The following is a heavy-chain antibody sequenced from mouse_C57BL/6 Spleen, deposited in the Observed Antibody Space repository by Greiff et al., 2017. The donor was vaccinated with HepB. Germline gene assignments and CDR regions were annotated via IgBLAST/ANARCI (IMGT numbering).Heavy chain of an antibody. CDR1: GYSITSGYY. Sequence: DVKLQESGPGLVKPSQSLSLTCSVTGYSITSGYYWNWIRQFPGNKLEWMGYISYDGSNNYNPSLKNRISITRDTSKNQFFLKLNSVTTEDTATYYCARDRGYGTPFAYWGQGTLVTVSA. D-gene: IGHD1-1*01. CDR2: ISYDGSN. J-gene: IGHJ3*01. V-gene: IGHV3-6*01. CDR3: ARDRGYGTPFAY.